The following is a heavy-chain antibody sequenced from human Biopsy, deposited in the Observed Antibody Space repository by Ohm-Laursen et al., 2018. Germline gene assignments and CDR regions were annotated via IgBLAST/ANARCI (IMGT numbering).Heavy chain of an antibody. CDR1: GVTLSGYK. CDR3: ATSGAADSWGNYYGMDV. D-gene: IGHD3-16*01. Sequence: SLRLSCTAPGVTLSGYKMNWVRRAPGKGLEWVSSISGSSTYIYYADSVKGRFTTSRDNAKNSLSLQMNSLRADDTAVYYCATSGAADSWGNYYGMDVWGQGTTVTVSS. CDR2: ISGSSTYI. J-gene: IGHJ6*02. V-gene: IGHV3-21*01.